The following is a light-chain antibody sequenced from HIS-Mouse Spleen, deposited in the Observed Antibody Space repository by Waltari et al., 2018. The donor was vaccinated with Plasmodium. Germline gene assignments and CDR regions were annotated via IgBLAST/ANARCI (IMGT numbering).Light chain of an antibody. Sequence: DIQMTQSPSSLSASVGYRVTITCHASQDISNYLNWYQQKPGKAPKLLIYDASNLETGVPSRFSGSGSGTDFTFTISSLQPEDIATYYCQQYDNLPYTFGQGTKLEIK. J-gene: IGKJ2*01. CDR3: QQYDNLPYT. V-gene: IGKV1-33*01. CDR1: QDISNY. CDR2: DAS.